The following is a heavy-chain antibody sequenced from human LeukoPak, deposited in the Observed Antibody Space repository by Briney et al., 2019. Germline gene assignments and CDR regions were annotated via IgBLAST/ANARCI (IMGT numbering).Heavy chain of an antibody. Sequence: ASVKVSCQACGGTFSSYAISWVRQAPGQGLEWMGGIIPIFGTANYAQKFQGRVTITADESTSTAYMELSSLRSEDTAVYYCARDRHGYRRFDYWGQGTLVTVSS. CDR1: GGTFSSYA. J-gene: IGHJ4*02. V-gene: IGHV1-69*01. D-gene: IGHD5-24*01. CDR3: ARDRHGYRRFDY. CDR2: IIPIFGTA.